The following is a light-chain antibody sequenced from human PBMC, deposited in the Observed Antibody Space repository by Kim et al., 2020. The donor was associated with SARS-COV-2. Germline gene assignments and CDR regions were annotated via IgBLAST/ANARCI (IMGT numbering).Light chain of an antibody. CDR3: QSFDSRSVM. CDR1: SSDIGAGYD. CDR2: GNN. V-gene: IGLV1-40*01. J-gene: IGLJ3*02. Sequence: PGRRVPISCTGSSSDIGAGYDVHWYQQVPGTAPTLLIYGNNNRPSGVPDRFSGAKSGTSASLAITGLQAEDEADYYCQSFDSRSVMFGGGTKLTVL.